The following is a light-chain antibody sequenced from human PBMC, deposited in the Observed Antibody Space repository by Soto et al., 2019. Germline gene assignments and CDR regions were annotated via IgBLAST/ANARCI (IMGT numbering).Light chain of an antibody. CDR2: EVS. V-gene: IGLV2-8*01. J-gene: IGLJ1*01. CDR3: SSYAGSNNYV. CDR1: SSDVGGYNS. Sequence: QSALTQPPSASGSPGQSVTISCTGTSSDVGGYNSVSWYQHHPGKAPKLMIYEVSKRPSGVPDRFSGSKSANTASLTVSGLLAEDKADYYCSSYAGSNNYVFGTGTKLTVL.